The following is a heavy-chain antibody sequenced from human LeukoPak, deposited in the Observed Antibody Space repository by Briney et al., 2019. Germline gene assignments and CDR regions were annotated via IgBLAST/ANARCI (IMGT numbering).Heavy chain of an antibody. CDR1: GFTVSSNY. CDR3: AKPARGYYYYGMDI. V-gene: IGHV3-23*01. J-gene: IGHJ6*04. CDR2: ISGSGGST. Sequence: GGSPRLSCAASGFTVSSNYMSWVRQAPGKGLEWVSAISGSGGSTYYADSVKGRFTISRDNSKTTLYLQMNSLRAEDTAVYYCAKPARGYYYYGMDIWGKGTTVTVSS. D-gene: IGHD3-10*01.